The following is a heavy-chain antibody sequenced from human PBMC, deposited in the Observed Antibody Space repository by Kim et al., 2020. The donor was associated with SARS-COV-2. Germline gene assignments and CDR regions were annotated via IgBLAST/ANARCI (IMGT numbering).Heavy chain of an antibody. CDR1: GFTFSSYA. Sequence: GGSLRLSCAASGFTFSSYAMHWVRQAPGKGLEWVAVISYDGSNKYYADSVKGRFTISRDNSKNTLYLQMNSLRAEDTAVYYCARDPKGYCSSTSCYAGYRYYFDYWGQGTLVTVSS. J-gene: IGHJ4*02. D-gene: IGHD2-2*01. CDR3: ARDPKGYCSSTSCYAGYRYYFDY. V-gene: IGHV3-30*04. CDR2: ISYDGSNK.